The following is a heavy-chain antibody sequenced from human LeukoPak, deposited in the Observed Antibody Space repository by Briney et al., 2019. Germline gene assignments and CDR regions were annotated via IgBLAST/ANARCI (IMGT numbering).Heavy chain of an antibody. J-gene: IGHJ3*01. Sequence: PSETLSLTCAVYGGSFSTYYWSWVRQPPGKGLEWIAEITRNGYTNYNPSLKSRVTISVDTSKNHFSLKLNSVTAADTAVYYCAKPSNYYGSATDAFDFWGQGTMVTVSS. V-gene: IGHV4-34*01. CDR3: AKPSNYYGSATDAFDF. CDR1: GGSFSTYY. D-gene: IGHD3-10*01. CDR2: ITRNGYT.